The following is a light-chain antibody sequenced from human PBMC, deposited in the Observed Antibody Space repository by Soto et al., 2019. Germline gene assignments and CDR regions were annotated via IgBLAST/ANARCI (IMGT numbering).Light chain of an antibody. CDR3: QQYYKWPLT. V-gene: IGKV3-15*01. Sequence: EIVMTQSPATLSVSPGERATLSCRASQSIASNLAWYQLKPGQAPRLLIYGASTRATGIPARFSGSESGTEFTLTINSLQSEDIAVYDCQQYYKWPLTFGGGTKVEIK. J-gene: IGKJ4*01. CDR2: GAS. CDR1: QSIASN.